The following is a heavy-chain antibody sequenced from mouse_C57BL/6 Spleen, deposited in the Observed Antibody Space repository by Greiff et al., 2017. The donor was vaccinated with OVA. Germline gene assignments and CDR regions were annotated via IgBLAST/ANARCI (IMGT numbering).Heavy chain of an antibody. J-gene: IGHJ1*03. CDR1: GYTFTSYW. V-gene: IGHV1-50*01. CDR2: IDPSDSYT. CDR3: ARRGKNDWYFDV. Sequence: VQLQPPGAELVKPGASVKLSCKASGYTFTSYWMQWVKQRPGQGLEWIGEIDPSDSYTNYNQKFKGKATLTVDTSSSTAYMQLSSLTSEDSAVYYCARRGKNDWYFDVWGTGTTVTVSS.